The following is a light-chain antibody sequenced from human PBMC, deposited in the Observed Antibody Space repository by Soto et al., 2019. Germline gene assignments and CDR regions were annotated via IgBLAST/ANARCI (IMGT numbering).Light chain of an antibody. CDR1: RSVSDTL. J-gene: IGKJ1*01. CDR3: QHYGDSSWT. V-gene: IGKV3-20*01. CDR2: GTS. Sequence: EIVLTHSPGTLSLSPWETATLSCRADRSVSDTLLTWFQQKPGQAPRLLIFGTSNRAPGIPDRFSGSGSGTDFTPTISRLEPDDFAVYYCQHYGDSSWTFGQGTKVDIK.